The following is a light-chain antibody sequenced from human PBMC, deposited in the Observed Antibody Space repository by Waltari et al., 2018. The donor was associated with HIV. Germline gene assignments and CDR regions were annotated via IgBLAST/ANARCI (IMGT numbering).Light chain of an antibody. J-gene: IGKJ2*01. CDR2: EAS. CDR1: QIVSSY. Sequence: DIVLTQSPATLSLSPGERATLSCRASQIVSSYLAWYQQKPGQAPRLLIYEASNRATGIPARFSGSGSGTDFTLTISSLEPEDFAVYYCHQRSSWPRTFGQGTKLEIK. V-gene: IGKV3-11*01. CDR3: HQRSSWPRT.